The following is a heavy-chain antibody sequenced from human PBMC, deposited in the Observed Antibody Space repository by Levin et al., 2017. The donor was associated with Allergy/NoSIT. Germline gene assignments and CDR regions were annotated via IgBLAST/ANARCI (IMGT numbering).Heavy chain of an antibody. CDR3: ARDRGIAAAGTYWYFDR. D-gene: IGHD6-13*01. CDR2: TYYRSKWYN. J-gene: IGHJ2*01. V-gene: IGHV6-1*01. Sequence: SETLSLTCAISGDSVSSNSAAWNWIRQSPSRGLEWLGRTYYRSKWYNDYAVSVKSRITINPDTSKNQFSLQLNSVTPEDTAVYYCARDRGIAAAGTYWYFDRWGRGTLVTVSS. CDR1: GDSVSSNSAA.